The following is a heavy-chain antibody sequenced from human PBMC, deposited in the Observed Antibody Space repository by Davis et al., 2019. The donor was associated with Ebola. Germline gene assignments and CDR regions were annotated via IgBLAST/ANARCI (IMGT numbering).Heavy chain of an antibody. CDR1: GYSFASSW. V-gene: IGHV5-51*01. J-gene: IGHJ4*02. Sequence: GESLKLSCEASGYSFASSWLGWVRQMPGKGLEWMGIIYVGDSETRYSPSFQGQVTISADRSISTAYLQWRSLKASDTAMYYCAKQESLYGSSDYWGQGTLVTVSS. CDR3: AKQESLYGSSDY. D-gene: IGHD3-22*01. CDR2: IYVGDSET.